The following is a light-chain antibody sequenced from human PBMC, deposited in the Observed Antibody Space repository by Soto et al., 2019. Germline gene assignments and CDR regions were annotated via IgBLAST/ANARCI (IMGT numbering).Light chain of an antibody. CDR3: LQDYSYPRT. Sequence: AIQMTQSPSSLSASVGDRVTITCRASQGIGNDLGWYQQKPGKAPILLIYDASSLQSGVPSRFSGSGSGTDFTLPISSLQPEDFATYYCLQDYSYPRTFGQGTKLEI. CDR2: DAS. J-gene: IGKJ2*01. V-gene: IGKV1-6*01. CDR1: QGIGND.